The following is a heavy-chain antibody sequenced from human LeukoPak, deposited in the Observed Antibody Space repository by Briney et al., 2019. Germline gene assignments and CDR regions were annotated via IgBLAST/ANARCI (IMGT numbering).Heavy chain of an antibody. CDR1: GYTFTSYG. D-gene: IGHD3-22*01. CDR2: ISAYNGNT. CDR3: ARGRGMHYDSSGRPLDY. J-gene: IGHJ4*02. V-gene: IGHV1-18*01. Sequence: ASVKVSCKASGYTFTSYGISWVRQAPGQGPEWMGWISAYNGNTNYAQKLQGRVTMTTDTSTSTAYMELRSLRSDDTAVYYCARGRGMHYDSSGRPLDYWGQGTLVTVSS.